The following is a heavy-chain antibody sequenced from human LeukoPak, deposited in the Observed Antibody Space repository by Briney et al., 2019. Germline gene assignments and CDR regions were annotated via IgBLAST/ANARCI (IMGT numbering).Heavy chain of an antibody. CDR3: ARERKTRSGSYYVSGYYFDY. V-gene: IGHV3-7*01. Sequence: GGSLRLSCAASGFTFSSYWMSWVRQAPGKGLEWVANIKQDGSEKYYVDSVKGRFTISRDNAKNSLYLQMNSLRAEDTAVYYCARERKTRSGSYYVSGYYFDYWGQGTLVTVSS. CDR1: GFTFSSYW. CDR2: IKQDGSEK. J-gene: IGHJ4*02. D-gene: IGHD1-26*01.